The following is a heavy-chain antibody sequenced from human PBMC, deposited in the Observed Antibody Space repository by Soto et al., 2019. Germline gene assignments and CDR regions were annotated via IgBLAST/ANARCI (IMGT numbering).Heavy chain of an antibody. CDR2: INSDGSST. J-gene: IGHJ4*02. D-gene: IGHD1-26*01. CDR1: GFTFSSYW. V-gene: IGHV3-74*01. CDR3: ARDPLNSIVGALVPFFDY. Sequence: GGSLRLSCAASGFTFSSYWMHWVRQAPGKGLVWVPRINSDGSSTSYADSVKGRFTISRDNAKNTLYLQMNSLRAEDTAVYYCARDPLNSIVGALVPFFDYWGQGTLVTVSS.